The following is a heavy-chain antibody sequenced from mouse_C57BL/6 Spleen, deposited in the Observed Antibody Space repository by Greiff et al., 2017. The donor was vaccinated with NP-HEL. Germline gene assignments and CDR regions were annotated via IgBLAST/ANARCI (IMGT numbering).Heavy chain of an antibody. V-gene: IGHV1-85*01. J-gene: IGHJ4*01. CDR2: IYPRDGST. D-gene: IGHD1-1*01. CDR1: GYTFTSYD. CDR3: ARSYGSREDYAMDY. Sequence: QVQLQQSGPELVKPGASVKLSCKASGYTFTSYDINWVKQRPGQGLEWIGWIYPRDGSTKYNEKFKGKATLTVDTSSSTAYMELHSLTSEDSAVYFCARSYGSREDYAMDYWGQGTSVTVSS.